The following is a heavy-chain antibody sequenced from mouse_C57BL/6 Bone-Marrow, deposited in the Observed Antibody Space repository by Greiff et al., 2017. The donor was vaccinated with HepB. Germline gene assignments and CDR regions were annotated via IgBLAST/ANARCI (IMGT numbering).Heavy chain of an antibody. J-gene: IGHJ4*01. D-gene: IGHD2-14*01. CDR2: IDPSDSYT. CDR3: AREELQLWVRTPYYYASDY. V-gene: IGHV1-59*01. Sequence: QVQLQQPGAELVRPGTSVKLSCKASGYTFTSYWMHWVKQRPGQGLEWIGVIDPSDSYTNYNQKFKGKATLTVDTSSSTAYMQLSSLTSEDSAVYYCAREELQLWVRTPYYYASDYWDQGTSITVTA. CDR1: GYTFTSYW.